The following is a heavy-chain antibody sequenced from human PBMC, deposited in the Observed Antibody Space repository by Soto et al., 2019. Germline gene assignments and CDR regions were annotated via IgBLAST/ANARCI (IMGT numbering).Heavy chain of an antibody. Sequence: PGGSLRLSCAASGFTFSSYAMSWVRQAPGKGLEWVSAISGSGGSTYYADSVKGRFTISRDNSKNTLYLQMNSLRAEDTAVYYCAKFRPSMIVVVITRGYFDYWGQGTLVTVSS. D-gene: IGHD3-22*01. CDR1: GFTFSSYA. CDR3: AKFRPSMIVVVITRGYFDY. CDR2: ISGSGGST. V-gene: IGHV3-23*01. J-gene: IGHJ4*02.